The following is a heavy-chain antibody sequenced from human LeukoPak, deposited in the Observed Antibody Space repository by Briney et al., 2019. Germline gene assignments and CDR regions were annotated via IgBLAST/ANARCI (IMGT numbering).Heavy chain of an antibody. CDR1: GGSIRSYY. Sequence: SGTLSLTCTVSGGSIRSYYWSWIPQPPGKGQERIGQIYYIGGTNYNPSLKSRVTISVDTSKNQFSLKLSSVTAADTAVYYCARIYCSGGSCYSIPYNWLDPWGEGTLVTVSS. D-gene: IGHD2-15*01. V-gene: IGHV4-59*01. CDR2: IYYIGGT. J-gene: IGHJ5*02. CDR3: ARIYCSGGSCYSIPYNWLDP.